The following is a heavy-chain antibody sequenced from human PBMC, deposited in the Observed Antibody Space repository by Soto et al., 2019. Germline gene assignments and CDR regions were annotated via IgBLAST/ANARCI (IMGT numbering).Heavy chain of an antibody. CDR1: GFTLSTYA. D-gene: IGHD2-15*01. J-gene: IGHJ4*02. V-gene: IGHV3-23*01. CDR2: ICGGNNNT. CDR3: AKATGGSCYSPDGF. Sequence: GGSLRLSCAASGFTLSTYAMNWVRQAPGKGLEWVSSICGGNNNTYYADSVKGRFTISRDNSKSTLYLQMNSLRAEDTAVYYCAKATGGSCYSPDGFWGQGTLVTVSS.